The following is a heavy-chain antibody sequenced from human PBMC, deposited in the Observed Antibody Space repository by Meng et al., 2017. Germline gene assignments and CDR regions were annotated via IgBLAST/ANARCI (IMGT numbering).Heavy chain of an antibody. Sequence: ESLKISCAASEFTFSRYWVTWVRQAPGKGPEWVANINEPGSQKNYVDSVKGRFTISRDNARNSGYLQMNSLRPEDTAVYYCARARKTTVDPYFQHWGQGTLVTVSS. D-gene: IGHD4-23*01. CDR1: EFTFSRYW. V-gene: IGHV3-7*01. J-gene: IGHJ1*01. CDR2: INEPGSQK. CDR3: ARARKTTVDPYFQH.